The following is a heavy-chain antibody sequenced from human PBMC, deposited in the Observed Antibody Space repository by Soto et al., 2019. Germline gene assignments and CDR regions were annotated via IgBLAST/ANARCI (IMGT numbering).Heavy chain of an antibody. Sequence: GASVKVSCKASGYTFTSYGISWVRQAPGQGLEWMGIINPSGGSTSYAQKFQGRVTMTRDTSTSTVYMELSSLRSEDTAVYYCARGHLGYCSGGSCYYGDPRPFDYWGQGTLVTVSS. CDR2: INPSGGST. V-gene: IGHV1-46*01. D-gene: IGHD2-15*01. J-gene: IGHJ4*02. CDR1: GYTFTSYG. CDR3: ARGHLGYCSGGSCYYGDPRPFDY.